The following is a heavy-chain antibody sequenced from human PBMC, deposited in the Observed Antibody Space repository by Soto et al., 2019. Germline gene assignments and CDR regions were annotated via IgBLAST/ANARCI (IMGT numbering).Heavy chain of an antibody. V-gene: IGHV3-21*06. Sequence: EVQLVESGGGLVKPGGSLRLSCAASGFTFSSYTMNWVRQAPGKGLEWVSSISGSSSYIYYADAVKGRFTISRDNAKNSLYLEMNSLRAEDTAVYCCAREGGAARPLDYWGQGILVTVSS. J-gene: IGHJ4*02. CDR2: ISGSSSYI. D-gene: IGHD6-6*01. CDR3: AREGGAARPLDY. CDR1: GFTFSSYT.